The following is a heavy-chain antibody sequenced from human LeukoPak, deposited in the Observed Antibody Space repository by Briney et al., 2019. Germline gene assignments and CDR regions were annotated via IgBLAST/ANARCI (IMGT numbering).Heavy chain of an antibody. CDR3: ARARYSGSWYHFDY. J-gene: IGHJ4*02. CDR2: INPNSGGT. V-gene: IGHV1-2*02. D-gene: IGHD6-13*01. Sequence: GASVKVSCKASGYTFTGYYMHWVRQAPGQGLEWMGWINPNSGGTNYAQKFQGRVTMTRDTSISTAYMELSRLRSDDTAVYYCARARYSGSWYHFDYWGQGTLVTVSS. CDR1: GYTFTGYY.